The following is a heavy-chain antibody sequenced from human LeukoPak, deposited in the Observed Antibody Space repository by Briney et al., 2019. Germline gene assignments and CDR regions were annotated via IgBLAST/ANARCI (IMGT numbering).Heavy chain of an antibody. Sequence: ASVKVPCKVSGYTLTELSMHWVRQAPGKGLEWMGGFDPEDGETIYAQKFQGRVTMTEDTSTDTAYMELSSLRSEDTAVYYCATEVVSSWAFDYWGQGTLVTVSS. CDR3: ATEVVSSWAFDY. D-gene: IGHD6-13*01. CDR1: GYTLTELS. J-gene: IGHJ4*02. V-gene: IGHV1-24*01. CDR2: FDPEDGET.